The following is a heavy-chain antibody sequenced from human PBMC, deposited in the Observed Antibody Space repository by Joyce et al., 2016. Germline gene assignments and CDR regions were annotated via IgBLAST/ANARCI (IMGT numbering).Heavy chain of an antibody. D-gene: IGHD4-17*01. Sequence: QVQLVQSGAEVKKPGASVKVSCKASGYRFSGYYIHWVRQAPGQGIEWRGWIDPYSGGTKYAQKFQGRVTMTRDTSISTAYMELTGLRSDDTAVYFCAKTRPPVMTTKWADHWGQGTLVTVSS. J-gene: IGHJ4*02. CDR1: GYRFSGYY. CDR2: IDPYSGGT. V-gene: IGHV1-2*02. CDR3: AKTRPPVMTTKWADH.